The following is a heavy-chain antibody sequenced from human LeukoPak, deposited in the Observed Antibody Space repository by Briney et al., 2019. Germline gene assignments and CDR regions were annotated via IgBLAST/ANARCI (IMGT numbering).Heavy chain of an antibody. J-gene: IGHJ5*02. CDR1: GYTFTSYA. D-gene: IGHD6-19*01. V-gene: IGHV1-3*01. CDR3: ARSPYSSGWSPFDP. CDR2: INAGNGNT. Sequence: TSVKVSCKASGYTFTSYAMHWVRQAPGQRLEWMGWINAGNGNTKYSRKFQGRVTITRDTSASTAYMELSSLRSEDTAVYYCARSPYSSGWSPFDPWGQGTLVTVSS.